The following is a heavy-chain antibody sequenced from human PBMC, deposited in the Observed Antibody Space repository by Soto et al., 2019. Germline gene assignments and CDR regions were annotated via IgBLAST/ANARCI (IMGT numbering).Heavy chain of an antibody. Sequence: SGPTLVNPTETLTLTCTFSGFSLSARGEGVGWIRQPPGKALEWLVIIYWDDDKRYSPSLRTTFTITKDTSKNQVVLTMTNMDPVDTATYFCAHRPFNSAWHDAYDIWGPGTMVTVSS. D-gene: IGHD5-18*01. CDR1: GFSLSARGEG. CDR2: IYWDDDK. J-gene: IGHJ3*02. CDR3: AHRPFNSAWHDAYDI. V-gene: IGHV2-5*02.